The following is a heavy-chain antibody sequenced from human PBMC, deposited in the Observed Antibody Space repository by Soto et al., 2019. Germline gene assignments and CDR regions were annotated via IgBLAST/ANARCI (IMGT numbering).Heavy chain of an antibody. CDR2: MNPNSGNT. CDR1: GYTFTSYD. V-gene: IGHV1-8*01. D-gene: IGHD3-3*01. J-gene: IGHJ5*02. Sequence: VSCKASGYTFTSYDINWGRQATGQGLEWMGWMNPNSGNTCYAQKFQGRVTMTRNTSISTAYMELSSLRSEDTVVYYCARGVSILRFLEWLFDPWGQGTLVTVSS. CDR3: ARGVSILRFLEWLFDP.